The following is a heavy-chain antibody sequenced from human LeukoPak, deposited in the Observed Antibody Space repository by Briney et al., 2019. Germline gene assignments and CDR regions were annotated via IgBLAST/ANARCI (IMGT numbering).Heavy chain of an antibody. D-gene: IGHD6-13*01. CDR3: AKDSLAAALPGD. Sequence: GGSLRLSCAASGFTFSSYSMNWVRQAPGKGLEWVSAISGSGGSTYYADSVKGRFAISRDNSKNTLYLQMNSLRAEDTAVYYCAKDSLAAALPGDWGQGTLVTVSS. J-gene: IGHJ4*02. V-gene: IGHV3-23*01. CDR2: ISGSGGST. CDR1: GFTFSSYS.